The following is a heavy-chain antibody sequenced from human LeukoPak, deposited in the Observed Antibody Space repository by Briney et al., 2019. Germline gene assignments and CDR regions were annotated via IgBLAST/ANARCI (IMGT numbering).Heavy chain of an antibody. CDR1: GYTFTDYY. D-gene: IGHD2-2*01. CDR2: INPNSGGT. J-gene: IGHJ4*02. Sequence: GASVKVSCKASGYTFTDYYMYWVRLAPGPGREWMGWINPNSGGTDYAQKFQGRVTMIRDTSISTAYMELSRLTSDDTAVYYCARGRYCSETSCSVFDSWGQGTLVTVSS. CDR3: ARGRYCSETSCSVFDS. V-gene: IGHV1-2*02.